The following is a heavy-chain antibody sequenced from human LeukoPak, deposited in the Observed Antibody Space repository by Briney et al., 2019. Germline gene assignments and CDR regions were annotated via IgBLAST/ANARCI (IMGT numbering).Heavy chain of an antibody. CDR3: AKGVYTYGSMLLGFDD. CDR2: IWYDGSNK. J-gene: IGHJ4*02. D-gene: IGHD5-18*01. V-gene: IGHV3-33*06. Sequence: GRSLRLSCAASGFTFTTYGMHWVRQAPGKGPEWVAVIWYDGSNKYYADSVKGRFTISRDSSKNTLYLQMNSLRAEDAAVYYCAKGVYTYGSMLLGFDDWGQGTLVTVSS. CDR1: GFTFTTYG.